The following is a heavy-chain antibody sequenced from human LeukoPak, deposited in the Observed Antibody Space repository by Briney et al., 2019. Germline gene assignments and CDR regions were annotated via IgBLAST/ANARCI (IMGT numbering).Heavy chain of an antibody. J-gene: IGHJ6*03. V-gene: IGHV1-2*02. Sequence: ASVKVSCKASGYTFTAYYIHWVRQAPGQGLEWMGWINPNSGGTNYAQKFQGRVTMTRDTSISTAYMELSRLRSDDTAVYYCATGYGSGLYYYYMDVWGKGTTVTISS. CDR3: ATGYGSGLYYYYMDV. CDR1: GYTFTAYY. D-gene: IGHD3-10*01. CDR2: INPNSGGT.